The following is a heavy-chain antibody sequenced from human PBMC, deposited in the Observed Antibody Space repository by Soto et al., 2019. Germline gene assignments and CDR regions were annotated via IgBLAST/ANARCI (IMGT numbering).Heavy chain of an antibody. CDR3: ARDLGGYMDV. D-gene: IGHD6-25*01. V-gene: IGHV6-1*01. CDR1: GDSVFTNSAAA. CDR2: TFYRSKWST. J-gene: IGHJ6*02. Sequence: QVQLQPSGPGLVKPSQTLSLTCAISGDSVFTNSAAAWNWIRQSPSRGLEWLGRTFYRSKWSTDYASSVKGRINCNPDTATNQFSLQLNSVTPEDTAVYYCARDLGGYMDVWGQGTTVTVSS.